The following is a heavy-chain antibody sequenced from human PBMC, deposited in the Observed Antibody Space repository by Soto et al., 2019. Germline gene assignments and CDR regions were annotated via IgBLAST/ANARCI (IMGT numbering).Heavy chain of an antibody. Sequence: SETLSLTCTVSGGSISSNNYYWGWIRQPAGKGLEWIGSIYYSGSTYYNPSLKSRVTISVDTSKNEFSLKLSSVTAADTAVYYCARLNGYCISTNCHGYYGMDVWGQGTTVTVSS. D-gene: IGHD2-2*03. CDR2: IYYSGST. V-gene: IGHV4-39*01. CDR3: ARLNGYCISTNCHGYYGMDV. J-gene: IGHJ6*02. CDR1: GGSISSNNYY.